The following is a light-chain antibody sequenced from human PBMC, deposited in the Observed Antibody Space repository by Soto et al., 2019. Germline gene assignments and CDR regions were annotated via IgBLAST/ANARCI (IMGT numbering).Light chain of an antibody. Sequence: EIVLTQSPGTLSLSPGEGATLSCRVSQSVSTNFFAWYQQKPGQAPRLLIYGASTRATGIPDRFSGSGSGTDFTLTISRLEPEDFAVYYCQQYGRTSWTFGQGTKVDIK. V-gene: IGKV3-20*01. CDR1: QSVSTNF. CDR3: QQYGRTSWT. J-gene: IGKJ1*01. CDR2: GAS.